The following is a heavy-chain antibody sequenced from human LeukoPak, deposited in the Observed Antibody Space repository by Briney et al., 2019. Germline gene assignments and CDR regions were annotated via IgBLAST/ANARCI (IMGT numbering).Heavy chain of an antibody. CDR2: IKQDGSEK. J-gene: IGHJ5*02. CDR1: GFTFSSYW. CDR3: APGGIAAAGGGWFDP. Sequence: GGSLRLSCAASGFTFSSYWMSWVRQAPGKGLEWVANIKQDGSEKYYVDSVKGRFTISRDNAKNSLYLQMNSLRAEDTAVYYCAPGGIAAAGGGWFDPWGQGTLVTVSS. D-gene: IGHD6-13*01. V-gene: IGHV3-7*03.